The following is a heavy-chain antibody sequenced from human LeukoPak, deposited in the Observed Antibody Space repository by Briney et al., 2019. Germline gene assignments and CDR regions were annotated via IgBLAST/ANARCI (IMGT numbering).Heavy chain of an antibody. D-gene: IGHD6-19*01. V-gene: IGHV3-11*01. Sequence: GGSLRLSCAGSGFTFSNSWMGWVRQAPGKGLEWVSYISSSGSTIYYADSVKGRFTISRDNAKNSLYLQMNSLRAEDTAVYYCARLRLGYSSGWYYFDSWGQGTLVTVSS. J-gene: IGHJ4*02. CDR3: ARLRLGYSSGWYYFDS. CDR2: ISSSGSTI. CDR1: GFTFSNSW.